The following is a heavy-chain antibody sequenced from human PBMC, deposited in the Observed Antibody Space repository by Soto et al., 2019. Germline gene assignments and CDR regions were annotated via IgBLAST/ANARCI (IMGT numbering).Heavy chain of an antibody. J-gene: IGHJ5*02. D-gene: IGHD2-21*02. Sequence: SETLSLTCTVSGASIRSTDYYWSWIRQAPGKGLEWIGYAYYTGSTYYNPSLMSRLTISVDTSKNQFSLKLTSVTAAETAVYYCVRTAREGAVAPHWFDRWGQGTQVTVSS. CDR2: AYYTGST. CDR3: VRTAREGAVAPHWFDR. CDR1: GASIRSTDYY. V-gene: IGHV4-30-4*01.